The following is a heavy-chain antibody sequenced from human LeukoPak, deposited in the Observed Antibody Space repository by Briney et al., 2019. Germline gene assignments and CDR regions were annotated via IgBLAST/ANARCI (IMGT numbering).Heavy chain of an antibody. CDR1: GSTFSSYS. Sequence: PGGSLRLSCAASGSTFSSYSMNWVRQAPGKGLEWVSSISSSSSYIYYADSVKGRFTISRDNAKNSLYLQMNSLRAEDTAVYYCARQVPPSRYCSSTSCGGDYWGQGTLVTVSS. J-gene: IGHJ4*02. CDR2: ISSSSSYI. V-gene: IGHV3-21*01. CDR3: ARQVPPSRYCSSTSCGGDY. D-gene: IGHD2-2*01.